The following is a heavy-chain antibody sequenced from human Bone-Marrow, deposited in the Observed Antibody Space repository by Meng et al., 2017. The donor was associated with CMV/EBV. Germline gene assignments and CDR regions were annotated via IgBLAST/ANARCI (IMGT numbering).Heavy chain of an antibody. CDR3: AREGFQLYFDY. V-gene: IGHV3-48*03. CDR2: ISSSGSTI. Sequence: GESLKISCAASGFTFSSYEMNWVRQAPGKGLEWVSYISSSGSTIYYADSVKGRFTISRDNAKNSLYLQMNSLRAEDTALYYCAREGFQLYFDYWGQGTLVTVSS. D-gene: IGHD2-2*01. J-gene: IGHJ4*02. CDR1: GFTFSSYE.